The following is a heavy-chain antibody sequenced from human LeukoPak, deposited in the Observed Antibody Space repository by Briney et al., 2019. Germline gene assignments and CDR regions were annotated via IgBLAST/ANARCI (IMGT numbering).Heavy chain of an antibody. Sequence: QSGGSLRLSCAASGFAFSSQDMGWVRQAPGKGLEWVSAISDSGARTYYADSVKGRFTISRDNSKNMLFLQMNSLRAEDTAVYYCAKDARRTSGWYFFDYWGQGTLVTVSS. V-gene: IGHV3-23*01. D-gene: IGHD6-19*01. J-gene: IGHJ4*02. CDR1: GFAFSSQD. CDR3: AKDARRTSGWYFFDY. CDR2: ISDSGART.